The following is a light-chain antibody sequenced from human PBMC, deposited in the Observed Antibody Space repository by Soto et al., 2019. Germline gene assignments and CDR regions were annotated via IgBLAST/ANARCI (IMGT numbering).Light chain of an antibody. CDR1: QGIGSW. J-gene: IGKJ4*01. CDR3: QPTNSFPPT. Sequence: DIQLAQSPSSVSASVGDRVTITCRASQGIGSWLAWYQQKPGKAPKLLIYAASSLQSGVPSRFRGRGSGNDFTLTISSLQPEDFASYHCQPTNSFPPTFGGGTKVEIQ. CDR2: AAS. V-gene: IGKV1D-12*01.